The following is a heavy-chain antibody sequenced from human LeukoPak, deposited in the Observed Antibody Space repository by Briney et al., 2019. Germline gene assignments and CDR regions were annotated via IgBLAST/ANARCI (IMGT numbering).Heavy chain of an antibody. CDR2: ISHSGST. CDR1: GGSFSDYY. V-gene: IGHV4-34*01. J-gene: IGHJ4*02. CDR3: ARDVGGSLDY. D-gene: IGHD1-26*01. Sequence: SETLSLTCAVYGGSFSDYYWSWIRQPPGKGLEWIGEISHSGSTNYNPSLKSRVTMSVDTSKNQFSLKLTSVTAADTAVYYCARDVGGSLDYWGQGTLVTVSS.